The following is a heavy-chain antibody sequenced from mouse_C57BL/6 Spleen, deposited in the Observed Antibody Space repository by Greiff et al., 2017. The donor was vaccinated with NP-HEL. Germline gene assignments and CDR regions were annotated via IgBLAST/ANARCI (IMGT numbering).Heavy chain of an antibody. D-gene: IGHD1-1*01. CDR2: INPSNGGT. CDR3: ARSTLYDSSYVGFAY. V-gene: IGHV1-53*01. J-gene: IGHJ3*01. CDR1: GYTFTSYW. Sequence: QVQLKQPGTELVKPGASVKLSCKASGYTFTSYWMHWVKQRPGQGLEWIGNINPSNGGTNYNEKFKSKATLTVDKSSSTAYMQLSSLTSEDSAVYYCARSTLYDSSYVGFAYWGQGTLVTVSA.